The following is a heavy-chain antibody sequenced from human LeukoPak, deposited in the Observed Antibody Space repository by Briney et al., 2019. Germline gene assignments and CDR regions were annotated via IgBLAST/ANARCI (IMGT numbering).Heavy chain of an antibody. V-gene: IGHV4-4*07. D-gene: IGHD4-23*01. CDR3: ARVFGGNSLDS. CDR2: IYKSGTT. Sequence: PSETLSLSCSVSPGYINNYYWSWIRQPAGKGLEWIGRIYKSGTTYYSPSLKSRVTMSIDTSKSQFPLKLGSVTAADTAIYYCARVFGGNSLDSWGQGTLVAVSS. J-gene: IGHJ4*02. CDR1: PGYINNYY.